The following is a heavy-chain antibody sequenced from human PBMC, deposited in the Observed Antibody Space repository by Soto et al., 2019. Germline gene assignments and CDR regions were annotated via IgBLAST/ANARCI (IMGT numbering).Heavy chain of an antibody. CDR1: GSSISSYY. V-gene: IGHV4-59*01. J-gene: IGHJ5*02. CDR2: IYYSGST. CDR3: ARGYCISTSCYRFDP. D-gene: IGHD2-2*01. Sequence: SETLPLTCTLSGSSISSYYWSWIRQPPGKGLEWIGYIYYSGSTNYNPSLKSRVTISVDTSKNQFSLKLSSVTAADTAVYYCARGYCISTSCYRFDPWGQGTLVTVS.